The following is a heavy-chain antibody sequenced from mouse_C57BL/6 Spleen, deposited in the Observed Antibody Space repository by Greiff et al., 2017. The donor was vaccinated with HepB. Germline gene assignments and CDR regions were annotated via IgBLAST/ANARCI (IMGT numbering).Heavy chain of an antibody. V-gene: IGHV5-17*01. CDR1: GFTFSDYG. CDR3: ETYYASSRNWYFDV. J-gene: IGHJ1*03. CDR2: ISSGSSTI. D-gene: IGHD1-1*01. Sequence: VQLKESGGGLVKPGGSLKLSCAASGFTFSDYGMHWVRQAPEKGLEWVAYISSGSSTIYYADTVKGRFTISRDNAKNTLFLQMTSLRSEDTAMYYCETYYASSRNWYFDVWGTGTTVTVSS.